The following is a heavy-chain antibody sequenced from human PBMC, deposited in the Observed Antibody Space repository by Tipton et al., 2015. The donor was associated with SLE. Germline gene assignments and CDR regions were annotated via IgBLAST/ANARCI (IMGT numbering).Heavy chain of an antibody. J-gene: IGHJ4*02. CDR3: ARDRDYGDRYYFDY. CDR2: IYYSGST. CDR1: GGSISSHY. Sequence: TLSLTCTVSGGSISSHYWSWIRQPPGKGLEWIGYIYYSGSTNYNPSLKSRVTISVDTSKNQFSLKLSSVTAADTAVYYCARDRDYGDRYYFDYWGQGTLVTVSS. D-gene: IGHD4-17*01. V-gene: IGHV4-59*11.